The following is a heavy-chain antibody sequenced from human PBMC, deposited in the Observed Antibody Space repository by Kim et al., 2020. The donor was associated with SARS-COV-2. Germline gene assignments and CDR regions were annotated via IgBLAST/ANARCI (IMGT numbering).Heavy chain of an antibody. D-gene: IGHD6-13*01. J-gene: IGHJ6*02. Sequence: QGRVTMTRDTSTSTVYMELSSLRSEDTAVYYCARVKAAAGTLGGKYGMDVWGQGTTVTVSS. CDR3: ARVKAAAGTLGGKYGMDV. V-gene: IGHV1-46*01.